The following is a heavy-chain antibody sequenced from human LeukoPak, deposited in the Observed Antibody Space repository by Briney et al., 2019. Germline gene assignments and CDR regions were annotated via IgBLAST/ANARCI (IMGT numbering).Heavy chain of an antibody. CDR3: ARDNPRENSGYYPPSW. J-gene: IGHJ4*02. Sequence: GASVKVSCKASGYTFTNYYMHWVRQAPGQGLEWMGRIHPNSGGTNYAQKFQGRVTMTRDTSISTAYMELSSLGSGDTAVYYCARDNPRENSGYYPPSWWGQGTLVTVSS. CDR1: GYTFTNYY. CDR2: IHPNSGGT. D-gene: IGHD3-22*01. V-gene: IGHV1-2*06.